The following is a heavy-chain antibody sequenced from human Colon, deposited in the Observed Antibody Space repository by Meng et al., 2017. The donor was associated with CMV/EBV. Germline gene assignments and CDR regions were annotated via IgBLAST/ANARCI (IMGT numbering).Heavy chain of an antibody. V-gene: IGHV1-8*02. Sequence: ASVKVSCKASGYTFTSYDINWVRQAPGQRLEWMGWMNSDAGNTVYAPQFRGRVAMTRDTSINTAYMELSSLKSDDTAVYYCARASQSQRLHDYWGQGTLVTVSS. CDR3: ARASQSQRLHDY. CDR1: GYTFTSYD. CDR2: MNSDAGNT. J-gene: IGHJ4*02. D-gene: IGHD6-25*01.